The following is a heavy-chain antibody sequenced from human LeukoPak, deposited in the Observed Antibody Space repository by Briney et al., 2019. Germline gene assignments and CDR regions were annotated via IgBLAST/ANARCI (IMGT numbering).Heavy chain of an antibody. CDR1: GFTFSSYA. CDR2: ISYDGSNK. J-gene: IGHJ5*02. V-gene: IGHV3-30*04. CDR3: ARDPRFGELSP. D-gene: IGHD3-10*01. Sequence: GRSLRLSCAASGFTFSSYAMHWVRQAPGKGLEWVAVISYDGSNKYYADSVKGRFTISRDNSKNTLYLQMNSLRAEDTAVYYCARDPRFGELSPWGQGTLVTVSS.